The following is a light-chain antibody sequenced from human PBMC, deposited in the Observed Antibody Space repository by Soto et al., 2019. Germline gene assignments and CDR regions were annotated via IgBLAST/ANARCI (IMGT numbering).Light chain of an antibody. J-gene: IGLJ1*01. V-gene: IGLV3-21*02. Sequence: SYELTQPPSVSGAPGQTARITCGGNNIGSKSVHWYQQKPGQAPVLVVYDDSDRPSGIPERFSGSNSGNTATLTISRVEDGDEADYYCQVWDSSSDHPVFGTGTKLTVL. CDR1: NIGSKS. CDR3: QVWDSSSDHPV. CDR2: DDS.